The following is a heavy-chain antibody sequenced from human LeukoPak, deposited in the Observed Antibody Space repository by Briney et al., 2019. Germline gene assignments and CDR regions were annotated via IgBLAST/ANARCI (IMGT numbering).Heavy chain of an antibody. CDR1: GYTFTSYD. CDR2: MNPNSGNT. J-gene: IGHJ5*02. V-gene: IGHV1-8*01. D-gene: IGHD3-22*01. Sequence: ASVKVSCKASGYTFTSYDINWVRQATGQGLEWMGWMNPNSGNTGYAQKSQGRVTMTRNTSISTAYMELSSLRSEDTAVYYRARGPPRITMIVVVTPRGWFDPWGQGTLVTVSS. CDR3: ARGPPRITMIVVVTPRGWFDP.